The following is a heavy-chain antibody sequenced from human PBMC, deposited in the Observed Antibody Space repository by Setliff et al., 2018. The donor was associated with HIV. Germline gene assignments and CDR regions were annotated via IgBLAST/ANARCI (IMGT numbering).Heavy chain of an antibody. D-gene: IGHD1-26*01. CDR3: ARRSIVGSTRGYHYYALDV. CDR2: IYISGTT. V-gene: IGHV4-4*08. Sequence: SETLSLTCTVSGGSINNYFWSWIRQAPGKGLEWLGYIYISGTTNYNPSLKGRVTMFLDTSKNQFSLKLTSVTAADTAVYYCARRSIVGSTRGYHYYALDVWGQGTTVTVSS. CDR1: GGSINNYF. J-gene: IGHJ6*02.